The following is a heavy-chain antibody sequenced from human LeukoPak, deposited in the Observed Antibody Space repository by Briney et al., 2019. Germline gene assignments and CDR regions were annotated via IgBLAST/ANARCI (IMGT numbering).Heavy chain of an antibody. CDR1: GFILSSDE. D-gene: IGHD2-2*01. Sequence: PGGSLRLSCAASGFILSSDEMNWVRQAPGKGLEWVSYISGSGHTIYYADSVKGRFTISRDNAKNSLHLQMNSLRAEDTAVYYCATHQLLSWSYWGQGTLVTVSS. J-gene: IGHJ4*02. V-gene: IGHV3-48*03. CDR2: ISGSGHTI. CDR3: ATHQLLSWSY.